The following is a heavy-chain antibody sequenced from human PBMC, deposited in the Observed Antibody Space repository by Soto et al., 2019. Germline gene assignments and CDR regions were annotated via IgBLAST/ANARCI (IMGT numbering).Heavy chain of an antibody. CDR1: GGTFSSYA. CDR2: IIPIFGTA. CDR3: ARSGVTRDDAFDI. J-gene: IGHJ3*02. V-gene: IGHV1-69*13. D-gene: IGHD2-21*02. Sequence: SVKVSCKASGGTFSSYASSWVRQAPGQGLERMGGIIPIFGTANYAQKFQGRVTITADESTSTAYMELSSLRSEDTAVYYCARSGVTRDDAFDIWGQGTMVTVSS.